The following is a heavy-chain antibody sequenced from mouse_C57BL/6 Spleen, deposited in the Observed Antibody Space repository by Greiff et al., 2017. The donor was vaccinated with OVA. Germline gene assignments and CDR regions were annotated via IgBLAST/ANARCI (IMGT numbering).Heavy chain of an antibody. D-gene: IGHD2-4*01. J-gene: IGHJ3*01. CDR1: GYTFTDYE. CDR3: TRAGDYLWFAY. Sequence: QVQLKQSGAELVRPGASVTLSCKASGYTFTDYEMHWVKQTPVHGLEWIGAIDPETGGTAYNQKFKGKAILTADKSSSTAYMELRSLTSEDSAVYYCTRAGDYLWFAYWGQGTLVTVSA. V-gene: IGHV1-15*01. CDR2: IDPETGGT.